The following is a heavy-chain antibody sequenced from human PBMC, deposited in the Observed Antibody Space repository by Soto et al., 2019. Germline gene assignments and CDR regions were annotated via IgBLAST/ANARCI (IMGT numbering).Heavy chain of an antibody. CDR3: AREKVGANDY. CDR1: GYTFTSHD. J-gene: IGHJ4*02. Sequence: QVQLVQSGAEVKTPGASVKVSCKASGYTFTSHDINWVRQATGQGLEWMGWMNPNSGNTGYAQKFQGRVTMTRNTSLSTAYMELSSLRSDDTAVCYCAREKVGANDYWGQGTLVTVSS. V-gene: IGHV1-8*01. D-gene: IGHD1-26*01. CDR2: MNPNSGNT.